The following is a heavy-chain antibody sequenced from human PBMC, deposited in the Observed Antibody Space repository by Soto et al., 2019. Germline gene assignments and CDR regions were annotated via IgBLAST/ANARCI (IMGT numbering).Heavy chain of an antibody. J-gene: IGHJ4*01. CDR2: IYHGGTT. Sequence: EPMSLTYAVSGYSFSSVSYWAWIRQRPGKGPEGIASIYHGGTTFYNPSLKRRIPISVETSNNQLSLNLTSVTAADTDVYCCTRVHVIVVAGSTFDYWGHGTLVTVSS. CDR3: TRVHVIVVAGSTFDY. CDR1: GYSFSSVSY. D-gene: IGHD6-19*01. V-gene: IGHV4-38-2*01.